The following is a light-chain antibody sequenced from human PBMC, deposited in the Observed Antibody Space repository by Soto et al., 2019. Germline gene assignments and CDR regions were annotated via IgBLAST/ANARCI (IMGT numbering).Light chain of an antibody. V-gene: IGLV2-14*03. CDR2: DVT. J-gene: IGLJ1*01. Sequence: QSALTQPASVSGSPGQSITISCSGTSSDVGDYNYVSWYQQHPGKAPKLLIYDVTRRPSGVSTRFSGSKSGNTASLTISGLQADDEADYYCSSYTSSNTYVFGTGTKLTVL. CDR1: SSDVGDYNY. CDR3: SSYTSSNTYV.